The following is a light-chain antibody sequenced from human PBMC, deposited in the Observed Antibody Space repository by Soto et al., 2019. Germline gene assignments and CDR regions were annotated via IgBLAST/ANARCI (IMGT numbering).Light chain of an antibody. CDR3: HHSNNWPPIT. CDR1: QSVSSSY. CDR2: GAS. V-gene: IGKV3-20*01. Sequence: EIGLTQAPGTLSLSPGGRGTLSCRAIQSVSSSYLALYQQTPGQAPRLLIYGASSRATGIPDRFSGSGSGTYFNLNIGSLQSEDFAVYYCHHSNNWPPITFGQGTRLE. J-gene: IGKJ5*01.